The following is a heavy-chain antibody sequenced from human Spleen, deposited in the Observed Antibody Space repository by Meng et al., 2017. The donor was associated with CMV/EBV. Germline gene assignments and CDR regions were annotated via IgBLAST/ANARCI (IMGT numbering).Heavy chain of an antibody. V-gene: IGHV1-18*01. CDR3: VREDYGDYFFDT. J-gene: IGHJ4*02. CDR1: GYTFTSYG. Sequence: ASVKVSCKASGYTFTSYGISWVRQAPGQGLEWMEWISAYNGNTNYAQKFQGRVTITADKSTSTAYMELSSLRSEDTAVYYCVREDYGDYFFDTWGQGTLVTVSS. D-gene: IGHD4-17*01. CDR2: ISAYNGNT.